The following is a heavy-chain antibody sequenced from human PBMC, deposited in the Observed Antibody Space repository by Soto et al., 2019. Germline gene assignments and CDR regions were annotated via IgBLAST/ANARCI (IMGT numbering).Heavy chain of an antibody. CDR3: ARDLGRCSSTSCYAGGWFDP. J-gene: IGHJ5*02. V-gene: IGHV4-31*03. Sequence: TLSLTCTVSGGSISSGGYYWSWIRQHPGKGLEWIGYIYYSGSTYYNPSLKSRVTISVDTSKNQFSLKLSSVTAADTAVYYCARDLGRCSSTSCYAGGWFDPWGQGTLVTVSS. CDR1: GGSISSGGYY. D-gene: IGHD2-2*01. CDR2: IYYSGST.